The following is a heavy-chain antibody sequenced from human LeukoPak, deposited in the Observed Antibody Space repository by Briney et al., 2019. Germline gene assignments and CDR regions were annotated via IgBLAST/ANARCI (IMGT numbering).Heavy chain of an antibody. Sequence: SETLSLTCTVSGGSISSYYWSWIRQPPGKGLEWIGYIYYSGSANYNPSLKSRVTISVDTSKNQFSLKLSSVTAADTAVYYCARVVRAAAGKGAFDYWGQGTLVTLSS. D-gene: IGHD6-13*01. V-gene: IGHV4-59*01. CDR3: ARVVRAAAGKGAFDY. CDR1: GGSISSYY. CDR2: IYYSGSA. J-gene: IGHJ4*02.